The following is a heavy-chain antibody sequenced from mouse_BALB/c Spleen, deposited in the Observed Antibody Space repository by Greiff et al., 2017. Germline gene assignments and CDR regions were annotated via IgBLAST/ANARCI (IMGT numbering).Heavy chain of an antibody. V-gene: IGHV3-8*02. Sequence: DVHLVESGPSLVKPSQTLSLTCSVTGDSITSGYWNWIRNFPGNKLEYMGYISYSGSTYYNPSLKSRISITRDTSKNQYYLQLNPVTTEDTATYYCARGGRDYDYDGFAYWGQGTLVTVSA. CDR1: GDSITSGY. J-gene: IGHJ3*01. D-gene: IGHD2-4*01. CDR3: ARGGRDYDYDGFAY. CDR2: ISYSGST.